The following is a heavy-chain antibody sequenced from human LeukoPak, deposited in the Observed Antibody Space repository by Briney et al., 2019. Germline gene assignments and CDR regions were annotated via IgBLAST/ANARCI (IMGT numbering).Heavy chain of an antibody. Sequence: GGSLRLSCAASGFTFSSYWMSWVRQAPGKGLEWVANIKQDGSEKYYVDSVKGRFTISRDNAKNSLYLQMNSLRAEDTAVYYCARDIKHDILTGQNWFDPWGQGTLVTVSS. J-gene: IGHJ5*02. CDR1: GFTFSSYW. D-gene: IGHD3-9*01. V-gene: IGHV3-7*01. CDR2: IKQDGSEK. CDR3: ARDIKHDILTGQNWFDP.